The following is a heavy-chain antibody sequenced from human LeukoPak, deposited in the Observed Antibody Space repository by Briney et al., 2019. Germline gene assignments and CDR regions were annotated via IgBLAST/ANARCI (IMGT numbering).Heavy chain of an antibody. CDR3: VRDLQD. J-gene: IGHJ4*02. CDR2: INGDGSIT. V-gene: IGHV3-74*01. Sequence: GGSLRLSCAGSRLTLSSYWMQWVRQVPGKGLVWVSRINGDGSITDYADSVKGRFTISRDNAKNTLFLQMDSLRDEDTAVYYCVRDLQDWGQGTLVTVSS. CDR1: RLTLSSYW.